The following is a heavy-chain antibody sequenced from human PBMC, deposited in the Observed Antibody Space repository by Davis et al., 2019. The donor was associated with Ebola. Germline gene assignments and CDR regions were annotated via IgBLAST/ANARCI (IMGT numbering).Heavy chain of an antibody. CDR2: IWYDGSNK. Sequence: GESLKISCAASGFTFSSYGMHWVRQAPGKGLEWVAVIWYDGSNKYYTDSVKGRFTISRDNSKSTLFLQMNSLRAEDTAVYYCAKEGEGAFYYFDYWGQGTLVTVSS. CDR3: AKEGEGAFYYFDY. D-gene: IGHD3-16*01. CDR1: GFTFSSYG. V-gene: IGHV3-33*06. J-gene: IGHJ4*02.